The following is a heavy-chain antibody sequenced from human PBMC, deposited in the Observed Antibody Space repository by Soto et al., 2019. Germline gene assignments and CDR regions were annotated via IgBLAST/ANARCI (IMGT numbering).Heavy chain of an antibody. Sequence: SVKVSCKASGGTFSSYAISWVRQAPGQGLEWMGRIIPLLGIANYAQKFQGRVTITADKSTSTAYMDLSSLRSEDTAVYDCARGTEVLLWVGEEYYYYGIDVWGQGTTVTVSS. J-gene: IGHJ6*02. CDR1: GGTFSSYA. CDR3: ARGTEVLLWVGEEYYYYGIDV. D-gene: IGHD3-10*01. V-gene: IGHV1-69*04. CDR2: IIPLLGIA.